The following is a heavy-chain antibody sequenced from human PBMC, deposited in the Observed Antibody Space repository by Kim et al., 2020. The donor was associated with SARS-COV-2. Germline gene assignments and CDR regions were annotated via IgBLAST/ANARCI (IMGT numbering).Heavy chain of an antibody. Sequence: SETLSLTCTVSGGSISSSSYYWGWIRQPPGKGLEWIGSIYYSGSTYYNPSLKSRVTISVDTSKNQFSLKLSSVTAADTAVYYCARLLRGTMIVVVITPLNYFDYWGQGTLVTVSS. CDR2: IYYSGST. CDR1: GGSISSSSYY. CDR3: ARLLRGTMIVVVITPLNYFDY. V-gene: IGHV4-39*01. J-gene: IGHJ4*02. D-gene: IGHD3-22*01.